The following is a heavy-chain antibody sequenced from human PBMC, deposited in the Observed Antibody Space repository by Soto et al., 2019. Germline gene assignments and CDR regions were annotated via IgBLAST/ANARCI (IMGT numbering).Heavy chain of an antibody. J-gene: IGHJ6*02. CDR3: AKIMTTAKHYWYGMDV. CDR2: ISGSGDDT. CDR1: GFTFSNYH. V-gene: IGHV3-23*01. D-gene: IGHD4-17*01. Sequence: PGGSLRLSCAAPGFTFSNYHMAWVHQAPGKGLEWVSAISGSGDDTYYADSVKGRFTISRDNFKNNLYLQMTSLRAQDTAVYYCAKIMTTAKHYWYGMDVCGHGTTVTVSS.